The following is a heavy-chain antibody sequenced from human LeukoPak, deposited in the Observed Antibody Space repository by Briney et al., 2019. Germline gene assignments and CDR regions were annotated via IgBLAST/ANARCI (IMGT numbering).Heavy chain of an antibody. Sequence: GGSLGLSCAASGFTFDDYAMHWVRQTPGKGLEWVSYISWNGDGIDYADSVKGRFTISRDNAKNSLYLQMNSLRPEDTALYYCVKGTPLGYWGQGTLVTVSS. J-gene: IGHJ4*02. CDR1: GFTFDDYA. CDR3: VKGTPLGY. D-gene: IGHD3-16*01. V-gene: IGHV3-9*01. CDR2: ISWNGDGI.